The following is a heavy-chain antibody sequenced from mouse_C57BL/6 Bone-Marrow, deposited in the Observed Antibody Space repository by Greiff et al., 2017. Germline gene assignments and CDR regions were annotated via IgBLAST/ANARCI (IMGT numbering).Heavy chain of an antibody. J-gene: IGHJ2*01. CDR2: ISSGGSYT. CDR3: ARRFYDGYYDYFDY. CDR1: GFTFSSYG. V-gene: IGHV5-6*02. D-gene: IGHD2-3*01. Sequence: EVKLEASGGDLVKPGGSLKLSCAASGFTFSSYGMSWVRQTPDKRLGWVATISSGGSYTYYPDSVKGRFTISRDNAKNTLYLQMSSLKSEDTDMYYCARRFYDGYYDYFDYWGQGTTLTVSS.